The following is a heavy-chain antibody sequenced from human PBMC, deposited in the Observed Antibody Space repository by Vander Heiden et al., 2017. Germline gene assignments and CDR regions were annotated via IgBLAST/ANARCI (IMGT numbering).Heavy chain of an antibody. D-gene: IGHD6-6*01. CDR1: GFTFSSYS. CDR3: ARDFQLGRGYYYGMDV. Sequence: EVQLVESGGGLVKPGGSLRLSCAASGFTFSSYSMNWVRQAPGKGLEWVSSISSSSSYIYYADSVKGRFTISRDNAKNSLYLQMNSLRAEDTAVYYCARDFQLGRGYYYGMDVWGQGTTVTVSS. V-gene: IGHV3-21*01. J-gene: IGHJ6*02. CDR2: ISSSSSYI.